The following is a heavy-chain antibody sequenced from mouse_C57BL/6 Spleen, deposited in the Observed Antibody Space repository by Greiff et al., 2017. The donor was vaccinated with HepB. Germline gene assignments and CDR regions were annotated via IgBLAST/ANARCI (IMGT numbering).Heavy chain of an antibody. D-gene: IGHD1-1*01. J-gene: IGHJ2*01. CDR3: AGSFITTVVGYYFDY. V-gene: IGHV1-77*01. CDR2: IGPGSGST. Sequence: VQLQQSGAELVKPGASVKISCKASGYTFTDYYINWVKQRPGQGLEWIGKIGPGSGSTYYNEQFKGKATLTADKSSSTAYMQLSSLTSEDSAVYFCAGSFITTVVGYYFDYWGQGTTLTVSS. CDR1: GYTFTDYY.